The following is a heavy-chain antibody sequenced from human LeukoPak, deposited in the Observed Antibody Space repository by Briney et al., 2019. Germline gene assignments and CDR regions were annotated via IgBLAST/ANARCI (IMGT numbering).Heavy chain of an antibody. CDR1: GGSISSYY. J-gene: IGHJ3*02. CDR3: ARSIQLGNHDAFDI. CDR2: IYTSGST. D-gene: IGHD4-11*01. Sequence: SETLSLTCTVSGGSISSYYWSWIRQPAGKGLEWIGRIYTSGSTYYNPSLKSRVTISVGTSKNQFSLRLSSVTAADTAVYYCARSIQLGNHDAFDIWGQGTMVTVSS. V-gene: IGHV4-4*07.